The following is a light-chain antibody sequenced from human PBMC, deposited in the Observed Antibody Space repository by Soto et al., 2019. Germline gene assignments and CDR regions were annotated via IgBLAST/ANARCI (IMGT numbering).Light chain of an antibody. CDR3: HQFSKSP. CDR1: QSVSSN. V-gene: IGKV3-15*01. CDR2: GAS. J-gene: IGKJ2*01. Sequence: EIVMTQSPATLSVSPGERATLSCRASQSVSSNLAWYQQKPGQAPRLLIYGASTRATGIPARFSGSGSGTEFTLTISSLQSEDFAVYYCHQFSKSPFGQGTRV.